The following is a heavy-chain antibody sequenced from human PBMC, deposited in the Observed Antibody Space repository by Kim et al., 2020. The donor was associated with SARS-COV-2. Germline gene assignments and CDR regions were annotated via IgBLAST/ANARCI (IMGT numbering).Heavy chain of an antibody. CDR2: SNK. Sequence: SNKYYAGSVKGRFTISGDNSKNTLYMQMNSLRAEDTAVYYCAKGGYSSLDYWGQGTLVTVSS. D-gene: IGHD6-13*01. J-gene: IGHJ4*02. CDR3: AKGGYSSLDY. V-gene: IGHV3-30*02.